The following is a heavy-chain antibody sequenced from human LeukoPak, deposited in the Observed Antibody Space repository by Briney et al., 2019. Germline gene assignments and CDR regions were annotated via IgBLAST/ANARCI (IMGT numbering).Heavy chain of an antibody. D-gene: IGHD3-22*01. CDR2: INHSGST. CDR1: GGSFSGYY. V-gene: IGHV4-34*01. J-gene: IGHJ4*02. CDR3: ARFNYDSSGSQRHLDY. Sequence: PSETLSLTCAVYGGSFSGYYWSWIRQPPGKGREGFGEINHSGSTNYNPSLKSRVTISVDTSKNQFSLKLSSVTAADTAVYYCARFNYDSSGSQRHLDYWGQGTLVTVSS.